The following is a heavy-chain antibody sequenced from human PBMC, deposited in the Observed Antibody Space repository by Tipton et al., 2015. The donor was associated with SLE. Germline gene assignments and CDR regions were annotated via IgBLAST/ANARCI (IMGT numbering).Heavy chain of an antibody. CDR2: VSHSGST. CDR1: GGSIRSYY. CDR3: ARHSSSWFDY. Sequence: TLSLTCTVSGGSIRSYYWTWIRQPPGKGLEWIGYVSHSGSTNYNPSLKSRVIISVDTSKNQFSLKLSSVTAADTAVYYCARHSSSWFDYWGQGTLVTVSS. J-gene: IGHJ4*02. V-gene: IGHV4-59*08. D-gene: IGHD6-13*01.